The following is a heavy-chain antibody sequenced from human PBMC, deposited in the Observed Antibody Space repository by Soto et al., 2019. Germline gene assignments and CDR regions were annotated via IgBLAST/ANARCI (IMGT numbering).Heavy chain of an antibody. J-gene: IGHJ4*02. CDR1: GGSISSSSYY. CDR2: IYYSGST. Sequence: QLQLQESGPGLVKPSETLSLTCTVSGGSISSSSYYWGWIRQPPGKGLEWIGSIYYSGSTHYNPSLKSRDTISVDPSKNQFSLQLSSVTAADTAVYYCARLIGTNIAEDGWFYWGQGTLVTVSS. D-gene: IGHD6-13*01. V-gene: IGHV4-39*01. CDR3: ARLIGTNIAEDGWFY.